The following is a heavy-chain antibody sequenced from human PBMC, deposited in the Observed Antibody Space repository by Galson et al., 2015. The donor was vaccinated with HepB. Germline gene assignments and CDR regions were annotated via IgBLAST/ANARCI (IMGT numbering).Heavy chain of an antibody. J-gene: IGHJ4*02. V-gene: IGHV3-48*02. CDR2: ISSSSSTI. D-gene: IGHD2-21*02. CDR3: ARSRCGGDCYFYFDY. Sequence: SLRLSCAASGFTFSSYSMNWVRQAPGKGLEWVSYISSSSSTIYYADSVKGRFTISRDNAKNSLYLQMNSLRDEDTAVYYCARSRCGGDCYFYFDYWGQGTLVTVSS. CDR1: GFTFSSYS.